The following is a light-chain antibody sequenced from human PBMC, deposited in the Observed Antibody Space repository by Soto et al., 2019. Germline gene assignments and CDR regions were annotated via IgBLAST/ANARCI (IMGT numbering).Light chain of an antibody. J-gene: IGKJ1*01. CDR3: QQYGSSPWT. V-gene: IGKV3-20*01. CDR1: QTIRSNY. CDR2: GAS. Sequence: ETVLTQSPGTLSLSPGERATLSCRASQTIRSNYVAWYRQTPGQAPRLLIYGASNRATGIADRFSGSGSGTDFTLIISRLEPEDFALYYSQQYGSSPWTFGHGTKVEIK.